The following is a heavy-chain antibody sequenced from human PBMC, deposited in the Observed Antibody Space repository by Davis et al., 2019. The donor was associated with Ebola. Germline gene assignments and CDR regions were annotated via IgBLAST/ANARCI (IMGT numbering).Heavy chain of an antibody. Sequence: GESLKISCAASGFTFSNFWMHWVRQVPGKGLVWVSRIDTHGSITNYADSVKGRFTVSRDNAKNSLYLQMNSLRDEDTAVYYCARDPRSGVVVPVAIGYFDLWGRGTLVTVSS. CDR3: ARDPRSGVVVPVAIGYFDL. CDR1: GFTFSNFW. CDR2: IDTHGSIT. J-gene: IGHJ2*01. V-gene: IGHV3-74*01. D-gene: IGHD2-2*01.